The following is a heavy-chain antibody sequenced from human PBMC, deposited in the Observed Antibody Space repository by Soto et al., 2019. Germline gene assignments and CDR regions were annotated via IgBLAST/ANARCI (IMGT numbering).Heavy chain of an antibody. CDR2: ISYSGNT. Sequence: QVQLQESGPGPVKTSQTLSLACSVSGDSLSSGDYYWSWIRQPPGKGLEWIGCISYSGNTFYSPSLESRLTISVDTSMRQFSLKLTSVTFADTAVYYCARLRGMGDSGSSGFDSWGQGTLVTVSS. V-gene: IGHV4-30-4*01. CDR1: GDSLSSGDYY. CDR3: ARLRGMGDSGSSGFDS. J-gene: IGHJ5*01. D-gene: IGHD3-10*01.